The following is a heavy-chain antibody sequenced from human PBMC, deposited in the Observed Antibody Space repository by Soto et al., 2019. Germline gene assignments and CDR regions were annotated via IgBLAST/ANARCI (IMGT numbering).Heavy chain of an antibody. D-gene: IGHD6-13*01. CDR2: IYHTGST. CDR1: SGSISSSNW. V-gene: IGHV4-4*02. Sequence: SETLSLTCAVSSGSISSSNWWTWVRQPPGKGLEWIGEIYHTGSTNYNPSLKSRVTISVDKSKNQFSLKLSSVTAADTAVYYCARYLRGYSSSWYYLDFWGKGTTVTVSS. CDR3: ARYLRGYSSSWYYLDF. J-gene: IGHJ6*03.